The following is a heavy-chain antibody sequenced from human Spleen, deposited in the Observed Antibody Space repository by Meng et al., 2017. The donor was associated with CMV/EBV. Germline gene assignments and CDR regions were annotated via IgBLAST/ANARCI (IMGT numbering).Heavy chain of an antibody. J-gene: IGHJ4*02. CDR1: GFTFSSYG. Sequence: GESLKISCAASGFTFSSYGMHWVRQAPGKGLEWVAFIRYDGSNKYYADSVKGRLTISRDNSKNTLYLQMNSLRAEDTAVYYCAKDNWNYRSYFDYWGQGTLVTVSS. D-gene: IGHD1-7*01. V-gene: IGHV3-30*02. CDR3: AKDNWNYRSYFDY. CDR2: IRYDGSNK.